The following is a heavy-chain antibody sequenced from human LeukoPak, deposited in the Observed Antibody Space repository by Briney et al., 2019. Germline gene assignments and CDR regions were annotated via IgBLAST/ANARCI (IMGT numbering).Heavy chain of an antibody. V-gene: IGHV3-74*01. D-gene: IGHD3-22*01. CDR1: GFMFSSYW. Sequence: GGSLRLSCAASGFMFSSYWMHWVRQAPGKGLVWVSRIKRDRSTNYADSVKGRFTISRDNAKNTVSLQMNSLRAEDTGVYYCARAPSEIGGYYPEYFRHWGQGTLVTVSS. CDR3: ARAPSEIGGYYPEYFRH. CDR2: IKRDRST. J-gene: IGHJ1*01.